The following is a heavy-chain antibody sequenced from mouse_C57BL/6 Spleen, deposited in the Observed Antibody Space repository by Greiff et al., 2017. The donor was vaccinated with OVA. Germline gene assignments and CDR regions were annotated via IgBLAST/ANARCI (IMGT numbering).Heavy chain of an antibody. CDR3: AREGVGFSFAY. V-gene: IGHV1-26*01. J-gene: IGHJ3*01. Sequence: EVKLQQSGPELVKPGASVKISCKASGYTFTDYYMNWVKQSHGKSLEWIGDINPNNGGTSYNQKFKGKATLTVDKSSSTAYMELRSLTSEDSAVYFCAREGVGFSFAYWGQGTLVTVSA. D-gene: IGHD2-2*01. CDR1: GYTFTDYY. CDR2: INPNNGGT.